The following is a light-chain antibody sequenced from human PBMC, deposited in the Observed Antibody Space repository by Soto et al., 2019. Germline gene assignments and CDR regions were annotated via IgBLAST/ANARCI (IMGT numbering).Light chain of an antibody. CDR2: SAS. V-gene: IGKV1-6*01. CDR3: LQDYTYPHT. Sequence: AIQMTQSPSSLSASIGDRVTISCRASQAIRTELGWYQQKPGKAPELLIYSASSLKTGVPSRFSGSGSGTDFTLTISSLQPEDFATYYCLQDYTYPHTFGQGTKLEI. J-gene: IGKJ2*01. CDR1: QAIRTE.